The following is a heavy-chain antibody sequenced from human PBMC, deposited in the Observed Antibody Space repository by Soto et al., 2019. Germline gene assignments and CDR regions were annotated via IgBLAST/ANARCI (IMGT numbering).Heavy chain of an antibody. CDR3: TRARAGVPAAMDYYYYYGMDV. V-gene: IGHV1-8*01. J-gene: IGHJ6*02. CDR2: MNPNSGNT. CDR1: GYTFTSYD. Sequence: ASGKVSCKASGYTFTSYDINWVRQATGQGLEWMGWMNPNSGNTGYAQKFQGRVTMTRNTSISTAYMELNSLKPEDTAVYYCTRARAGVPAAMDYYYYYGMDVWGQGTTVTVSS. D-gene: IGHD2-2*01.